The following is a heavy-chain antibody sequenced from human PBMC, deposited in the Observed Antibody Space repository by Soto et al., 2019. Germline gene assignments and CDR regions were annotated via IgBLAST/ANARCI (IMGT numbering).Heavy chain of an antibody. V-gene: IGHV6-1*01. J-gene: IGHJ5*02. CDR2: TYYRSKWYN. D-gene: IGHD2-2*01. CDR1: GDSVSSNSAA. Sequence: PSQTLSLTCAISGDSVSSNSAAWNWIRQSPSRGLEWLGRTYYRSKWYNDYAVSVKSRITINPDTSKNQFSLQLNSVTPEDTAVYYCARVPRGPHCSSTSCYSWFDPWGQGTLVTVS. CDR3: ARVPRGPHCSSTSCYSWFDP.